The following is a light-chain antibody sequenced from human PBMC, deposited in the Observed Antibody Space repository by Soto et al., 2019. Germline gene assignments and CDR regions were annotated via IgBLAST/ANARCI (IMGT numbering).Light chain of an antibody. CDR3: QQLNTFPNT. V-gene: IGKV1-9*01. CDR2: AAS. J-gene: IGKJ5*01. CDR1: QGIRNF. Sequence: DIQLTKSQSFLSASPGDRVTITCRASQGIRNFLAWYQQSPGRAPKLLIYAASTLQDEVPARFSGSGSGTECTLEISSLQPEDFATYDCQQLNTFPNTVGQGTRLE.